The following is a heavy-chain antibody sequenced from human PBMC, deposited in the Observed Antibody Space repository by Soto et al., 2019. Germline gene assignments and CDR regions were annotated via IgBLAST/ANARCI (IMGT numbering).Heavy chain of an antibody. CDR2: ISAYNGNT. V-gene: IGHV1-18*01. CDR3: ARVAAAGLNDY. Sequence: QVQLVQSGAEVKKPGASVKVSCKASGYTFTSYASSWVRQAPGQGLEWMGWISAYNGNTNYAQNFQGRVTMTTDTSTTTAYMELRSLRSDDTAVYYCARVAAAGLNDYWGQGTLVTVSS. D-gene: IGHD6-13*01. CDR1: GYTFTSYA. J-gene: IGHJ4*02.